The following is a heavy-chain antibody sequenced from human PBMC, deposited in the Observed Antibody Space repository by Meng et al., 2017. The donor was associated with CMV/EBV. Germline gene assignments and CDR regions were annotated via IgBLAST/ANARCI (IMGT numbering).Heavy chain of an antibody. CDR2: IYYSGST. V-gene: IGHV4-39*01. D-gene: IGHD3-22*01. Sequence: TVSGGSSSSSSYYWGWIRQPPGKGLEWIGSIYYSGSTYYNPSLKSRVTISVDTSKNQFSLKLSSVTAADTAVYYCARTTMIVVAPDYWGQGTLVTVSS. CDR1: GGSSSSSSYY. CDR3: ARTTMIVVAPDY. J-gene: IGHJ4*02.